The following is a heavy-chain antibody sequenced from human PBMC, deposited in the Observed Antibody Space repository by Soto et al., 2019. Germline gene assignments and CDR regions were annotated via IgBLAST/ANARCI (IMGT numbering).Heavy chain of an antibody. J-gene: IGHJ6*02. CDR1: GFTFSTYA. V-gene: IGHV3-23*01. CDR3: AKDLERRNYYDSSAPMDV. CDR2: ISGSGGST. D-gene: IGHD3-22*01. Sequence: GSLRLSCAASGFTFSTYAMSWVRQAPGKGLEWVSAISGSGGSTYYADSVKGRFTISRDNSKNTLYLQMNSLRAEDTAVYYCAKDLERRNYYDSSAPMDVWGQGTTVTVS.